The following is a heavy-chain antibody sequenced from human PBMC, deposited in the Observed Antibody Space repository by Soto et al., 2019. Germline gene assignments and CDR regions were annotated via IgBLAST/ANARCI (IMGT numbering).Heavy chain of an antibody. Sequence: HPGGSLRLSCVASGFSFSNYWMTWVRQAPGKGLEWVANIKKDGSEEFYVDSLAGRFTISRDNAKNSLYLQMNGLRAEDTAVYYCVRVMADVTGPIDFWGQGTLVTVSS. CDR3: VRVMADVTGPIDF. CDR2: IKKDGSEE. J-gene: IGHJ4*02. D-gene: IGHD3-10*01. CDR1: GFSFSNYW. V-gene: IGHV3-7*01.